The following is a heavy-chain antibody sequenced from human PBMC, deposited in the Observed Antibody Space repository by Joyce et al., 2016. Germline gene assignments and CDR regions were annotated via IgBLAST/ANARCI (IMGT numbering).Heavy chain of an antibody. CDR2: ISGRGGGT. CDR1: GLTFSGYG. D-gene: IGHD3/OR15-3a*01. CDR3: AKGDSTHAFDV. Sequence: VQLLESGGDLVQPGGALRLSCVVSGLTFSGYGMNWVRQAPGRGLEWVSRISGRGGGTNYAGSVTGRFTISRDNSKNTLFLQMNSLRVEDTAVYFCAKGDSTHAFDVWGQGTMVTVSS. V-gene: IGHV3-23*01. J-gene: IGHJ3*01.